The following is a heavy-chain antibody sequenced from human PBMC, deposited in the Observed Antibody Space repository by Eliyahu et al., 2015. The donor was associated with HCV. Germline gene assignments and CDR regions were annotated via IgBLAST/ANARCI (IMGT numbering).Heavy chain of an antibody. J-gene: IGHJ4*02. D-gene: IGHD5-24*01. CDR3: VRDFDAYNYVFDY. V-gene: IGHV3-48*01. Sequence: ELQLLESGGGLVQPGGSXSXXCAASGFPFLTWVRQTAGQXLEWVSYXSSGSRTIYYRDSVRGRFTISRDNAKNSLYLQMNSLRAEDTAVYYCVRDFDAYNYVFDYWGQGTLVTVSS. CDR1: GFPFL. CDR2: XSSGSRTI.